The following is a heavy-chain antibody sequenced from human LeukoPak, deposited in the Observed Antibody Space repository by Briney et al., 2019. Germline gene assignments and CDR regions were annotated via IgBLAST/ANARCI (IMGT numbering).Heavy chain of an antibody. Sequence: SVKVSCKASGGTFSSSSISWVRQAPGQGLEWMGGIIPIFGTANYAQKFQGRVTITAVESMSTAYMELSSLRSEDTAVYYCARGWLAETTVVTPYNYWGQGTLVTVSS. V-gene: IGHV1-69*13. D-gene: IGHD4-23*01. CDR1: GGTFSSSS. J-gene: IGHJ4*02. CDR3: ARGWLAETTVVTPYNY. CDR2: IIPIFGTA.